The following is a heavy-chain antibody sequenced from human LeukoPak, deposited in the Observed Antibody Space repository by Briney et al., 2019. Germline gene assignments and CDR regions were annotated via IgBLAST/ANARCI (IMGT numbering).Heavy chain of an antibody. D-gene: IGHD2-15*01. CDR2: INPNSGGT. Sequence: ASVKVSCKASGYTFTGYYMHWVRQAPGQGLEWMGRINPNSGGTNYAQKFQGRVTMTRDTSISTAYMELSRLRSDDTAVYYCARGRGRYCSGGSCYNDYWGRGTLVTVSS. V-gene: IGHV1-2*06. CDR3: ARGRGRYCSGGSCYNDY. CDR1: GYTFTGYY. J-gene: IGHJ4*02.